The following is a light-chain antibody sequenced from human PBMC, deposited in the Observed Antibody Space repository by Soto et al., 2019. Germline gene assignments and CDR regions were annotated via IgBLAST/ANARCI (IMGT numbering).Light chain of an antibody. CDR1: SSDVGSYNF. CDR2: DVT. J-gene: IGLJ2*01. V-gene: IGLV2-8*01. Sequence: QSALTQPPSASGSPGQSVTISCTGASSDVGSYNFVSWYQQHPGKAPKLLIYDVTQRPSGVPDRFSGSKSGNTASLTVSGLLAEGEADYYCTSYAGSTIPVVFGGGTKLTVL. CDR3: TSYAGSTIPVV.